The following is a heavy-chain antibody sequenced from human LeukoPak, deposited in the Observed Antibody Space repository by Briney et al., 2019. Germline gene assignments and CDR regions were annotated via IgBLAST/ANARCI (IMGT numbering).Heavy chain of an antibody. J-gene: IGHJ4*02. D-gene: IGHD3-22*01. CDR2: IWCDGSNK. CDR3: AKDGGLHYYDSSGYYDF. CDR1: GFTFSNYG. Sequence: GGSLRLSCAASGFTFSNYGMHWVRQAPGKGLEWVSVIWCDGSNKYYADSVKGRFTISRDNSKNTLYLKMNRLRAEATDVYSCAKDGGLHYYDSSGYYDFWGQGSLVTV. V-gene: IGHV3-33*06.